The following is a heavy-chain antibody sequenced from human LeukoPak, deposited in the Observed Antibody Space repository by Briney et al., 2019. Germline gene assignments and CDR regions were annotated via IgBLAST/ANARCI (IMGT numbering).Heavy chain of an antibody. CDR2: IWYGGSNK. D-gene: IGHD3-10*01. CDR1: GFTFSSYG. J-gene: IGHJ5*02. Sequence: GRSLRLSCAASGFTFSSYGMHWVRQAPGKGLEWVAVIWYGGSNKYYADSVKGRFTISRDNSKNTLYLQMNSLRAEDTAVYYCAKDLMPYYYGSGSYGDWFDPWGQGTLVTVSS. CDR3: AKDLMPYYYGSGSYGDWFDP. V-gene: IGHV3-30*18.